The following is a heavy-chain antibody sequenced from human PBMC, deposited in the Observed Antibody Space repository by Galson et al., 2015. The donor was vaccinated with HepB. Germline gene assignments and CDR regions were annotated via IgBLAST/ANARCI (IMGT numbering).Heavy chain of an antibody. CDR3: AKGGSYYERDAFDI. CDR1: GFTFSDYS. CDR2: IRSRSSVT. Sequence: SLRLSCAASGFTFSDYSMNWVRQAPGKGLEWISYIRSRSSVTYYAGSVEGRFTISRDNSKNTLYLQMNSLRAEDTAVYYCAKGGSYYERDAFDIWGQGTVVTVSS. V-gene: IGHV3-48*01. J-gene: IGHJ3*02. D-gene: IGHD1-26*01.